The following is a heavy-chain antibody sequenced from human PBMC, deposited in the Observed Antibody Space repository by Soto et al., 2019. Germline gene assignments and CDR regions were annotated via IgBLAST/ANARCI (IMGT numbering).Heavy chain of an antibody. CDR2: IIPIFGTA. CDR3: ARRITIFSWFDP. CDR1: GGTFSSYA. J-gene: IGHJ5*02. V-gene: IGHV1-69*13. Sequence: ASVKVSCKASGGTFSSYAISWVRQAPGQGLEWMGGIIPIFGTANYAQKFQGRVTITADESTSTAYMELSSLRSEDTAVYYCARRITIFSWFDPWGQGTLVTVSS. D-gene: IGHD3-3*01.